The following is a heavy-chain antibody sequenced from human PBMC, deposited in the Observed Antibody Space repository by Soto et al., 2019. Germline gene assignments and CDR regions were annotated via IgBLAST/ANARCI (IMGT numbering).Heavy chain of an antibody. CDR2: IKQDGSEK. CDR1: GFMFGNYW. CDR3: ARDSPFDASSGYLDY. J-gene: IGHJ4*02. V-gene: IGHV3-7*01. Sequence: EVQLVESGGGLVQPGGSLRLSCAPSGFMFGNYWMSWVRQAPGKGLEWVANIKQDGSEKYYVDSVKGRFTISRDNAKNSLYLQMTSLRADDTAVYYCARDSPFDASSGYLDYWGQGTLVTVSS. D-gene: IGHD3-22*01.